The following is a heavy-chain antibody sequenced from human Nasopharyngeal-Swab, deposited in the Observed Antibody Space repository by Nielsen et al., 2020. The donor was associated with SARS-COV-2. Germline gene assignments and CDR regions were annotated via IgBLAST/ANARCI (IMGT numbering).Heavy chain of an antibody. CDR3: ARDRGIAVAGNYYYYGMDV. CDR2: ISYDGSNK. V-gene: IGHV3-30-3*01. Sequence: GESLKISCAASGFTFSSYAMHWVRQAPGKGLEWVAVISYDGSNKYYADSVKGRFTISRDNSKNTLYLQMNSLRAEDTAVYYCARDRGIAVAGNYYYYGMDVWGQGTTVTSP. J-gene: IGHJ6*02. D-gene: IGHD6-19*01. CDR1: GFTFSSYA.